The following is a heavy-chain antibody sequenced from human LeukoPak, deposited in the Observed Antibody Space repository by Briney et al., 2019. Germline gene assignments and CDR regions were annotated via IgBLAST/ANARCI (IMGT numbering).Heavy chain of an antibody. Sequence: ASMKVSCKASGYTFTSYAMHWVRQAPGQRLEWMGWINAGSGNTKYSQKFQGRVTITRDTSASTAYMELSSLRSEDTAVYYCARVYSSGWYYFDYWGQGTLVTVSS. D-gene: IGHD6-19*01. CDR3: ARVYSSGWYYFDY. J-gene: IGHJ4*02. CDR2: INAGSGNT. V-gene: IGHV1-3*01. CDR1: GYTFTSYA.